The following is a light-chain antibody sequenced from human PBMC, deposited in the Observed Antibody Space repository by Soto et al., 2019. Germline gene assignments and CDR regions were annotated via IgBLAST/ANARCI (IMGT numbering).Light chain of an antibody. CDR3: QQSSNWPWT. CDR1: QSVSNF. J-gene: IGKJ1*01. Sequence: EIVLTQSPATLSLSPGERATLSCRASQSVSNFLAWYQQKPGQAPRLLISDASNRATGIPGRFSGSGSGTDLSLTISSLEPEDFAVYYGQQSSNWPWTCGQGTKVEIK. V-gene: IGKV3-11*01. CDR2: DAS.